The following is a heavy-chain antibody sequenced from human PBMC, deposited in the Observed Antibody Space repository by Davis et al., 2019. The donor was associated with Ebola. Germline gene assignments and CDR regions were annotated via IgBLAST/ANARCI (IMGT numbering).Heavy chain of an antibody. V-gene: IGHV4-30-2*01. D-gene: IGHD3-9*01. J-gene: IGHJ5*02. CDR3: AREGYYNVLTGLGGFYTWFDP. CDR2: VYPSGST. CDR1: GGSINTGSYP. Sequence: SETLSLTCSVSGGSINTGSYPWTWLRQPPGKGLEWIGYVYPSGSTNYNPSLKSRVTISIDRSKNQFSLRLSSVTAADTAVYYCAREGYYNVLTGLGGFYTWFDPWGQGTLVTVSS.